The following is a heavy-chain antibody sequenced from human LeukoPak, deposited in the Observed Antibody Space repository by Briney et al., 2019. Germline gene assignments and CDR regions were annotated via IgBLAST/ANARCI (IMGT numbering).Heavy chain of an antibody. D-gene: IGHD1-26*01. CDR2: IKQDGSEK. J-gene: IGHJ4*02. CDR3: ARGKWELLLGFDY. V-gene: IGHV3-7*01. Sequence: GGSLRLSCAASGFTFSSYWMSWVRQAPGKGLEWVANIKQDGSEKYYVDSVKGRFTISRDNAKNSLYLQMNSLRAEDTAVYCCARGKWELLLGFDYWGQGTLVTVSS. CDR1: GFTFSSYW.